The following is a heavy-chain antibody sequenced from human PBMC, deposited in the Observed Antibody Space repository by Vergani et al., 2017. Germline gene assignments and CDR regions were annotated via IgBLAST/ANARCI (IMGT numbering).Heavy chain of an antibody. CDR2: IQFDGSNQ. V-gene: IGHV3-30*02. J-gene: IGHJ4*02. D-gene: IGHD3-16*01. Sequence: QVQLVESVGGVVQRGGSLRLSCATSGFTLSNYDMHWIRQGPGKGLEFVAFIQFDGSNQYYADSVKGRFTLSRDFSKNTLYLQMNSLRTDDTASYYCAKHFRGWGIDYWGQGTQVIVSS. CDR1: GFTLSNYD. CDR3: AKHFRGWGIDY.